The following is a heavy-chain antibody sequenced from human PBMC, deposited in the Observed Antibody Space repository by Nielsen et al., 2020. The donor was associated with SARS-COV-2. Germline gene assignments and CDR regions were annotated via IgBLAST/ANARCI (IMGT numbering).Heavy chain of an antibody. J-gene: IGHJ6*02. Sequence: SETLSLTCTVPSASIRSNYWSWIRQSPGKGLEWIGYISNSGRPTYNPSLKSRVTISVDPSKDQFSLNVNSVTAADTAVYYCAREVSGSRIKAAGRPSYYYYGMDSWGQGTAVTVSS. V-gene: IGHV4-59*01. CDR1: SASIRSNY. D-gene: IGHD6-13*01. CDR2: ISNSGRP. CDR3: AREVSGSRIKAAGRPSYYYYGMDS.